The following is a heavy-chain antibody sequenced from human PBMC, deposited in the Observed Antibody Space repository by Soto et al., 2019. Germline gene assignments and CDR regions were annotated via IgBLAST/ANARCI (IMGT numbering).Heavy chain of an antibody. Sequence: QVQLVQSGAEVRKPGASVKVSCKASGDTFTTYDINWVRQATGHGLEWMGWINPNSGNIGYAQIFQGRVTMTRDTAIRTAYMEVSSLRSDDTAVYYCARGRASGSYYLLDYWGQGTLVTVSS. V-gene: IGHV1-8*01. CDR2: INPNSGNI. D-gene: IGHD3-10*01. CDR1: GDTFTTYD. CDR3: ARGRASGSYYLLDY. J-gene: IGHJ4*02.